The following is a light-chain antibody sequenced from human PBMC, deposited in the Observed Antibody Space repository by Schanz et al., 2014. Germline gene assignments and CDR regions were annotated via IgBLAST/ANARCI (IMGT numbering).Light chain of an antibody. CDR1: SSNIGSNG. CDR3: SSYAGSYTWV. CDR2: NNN. V-gene: IGLV1-44*01. Sequence: QSVLTQPPSASGTPGQRVTISCSGGSSNIGSNGVNWYQQLPGTAPKLLMYNNNQRPSGVPDRFSGSKSGTSASLAISGLQSEDEADYYCSSYAGSYTWVFGGGTKLTVL. J-gene: IGLJ3*02.